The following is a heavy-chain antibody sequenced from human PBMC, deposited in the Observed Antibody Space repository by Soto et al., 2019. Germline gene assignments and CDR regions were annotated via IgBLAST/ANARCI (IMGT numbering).Heavy chain of an antibody. J-gene: IGHJ3*02. CDR3: AKDSSEVLRFLEWLHDAFDI. Sequence: GSLRLSCPPSGLTCSSYGMHWVCQAPAKGLEWVAVISYDRSNEYYATSVKGRFTISRDNSKDTLYLGMNSLRAEDTAVYYCAKDSSEVLRFLEWLHDAFDIWAQGTMVTVSS. D-gene: IGHD3-3*01. CDR2: ISYDRSNE. V-gene: IGHV3-30*18. CDR1: GLTCSSYG.